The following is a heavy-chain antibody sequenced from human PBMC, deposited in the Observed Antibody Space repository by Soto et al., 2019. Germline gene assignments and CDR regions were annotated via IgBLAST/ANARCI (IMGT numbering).Heavy chain of an antibody. D-gene: IGHD2-15*01. V-gene: IGHV3-21*01. J-gene: IGHJ6*02. CDR3: ARDRGYDAHDYYYKAMDV. CDR2: IRGFSPYT. Sequence: GGSLRLSCISSGFTFRTYTMNWVRQAPGKGLEWVSGIRGFSPYTFYAESVKGRFTISRDNAKNSLYLQMNSLRAEDTAVYYCARDRGYDAHDYYYKAMDVWGQGTTVTVSS. CDR1: GFTFRTYT.